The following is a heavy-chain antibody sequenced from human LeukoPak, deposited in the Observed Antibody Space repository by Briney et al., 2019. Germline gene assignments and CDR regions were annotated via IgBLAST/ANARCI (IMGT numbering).Heavy chain of an antibody. J-gene: IGHJ3*02. CDR2: ISSSSSTI. Sequence: GGSLRLSCAASGFTFSSYSMNWVRQAPGKGLEWVSYISSSSSTIYYADSAKGRFTISRDNAKNSLYLQMNSLRAEDTAVYYCAREGYCSGGSCSLDAFDIWGQGTMVTVSS. D-gene: IGHD2-15*01. V-gene: IGHV3-48*01. CDR1: GFTFSSYS. CDR3: AREGYCSGGSCSLDAFDI.